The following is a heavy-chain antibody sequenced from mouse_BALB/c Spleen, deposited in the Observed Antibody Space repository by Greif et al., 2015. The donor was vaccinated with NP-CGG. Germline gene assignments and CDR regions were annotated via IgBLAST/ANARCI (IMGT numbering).Heavy chain of an antibody. CDR1: GYAFTDYE. J-gene: IGHJ2*01. V-gene: IGHV1-15*01. CDR3: TRRIYYGYDD. CDR2: IDPETGGT. D-gene: IGHD2-2*01. Sequence: QVQLQQSGAELVRPGASVTLSCKASGYAFTDYEMHWVKQTPVHGLEWIGAIDPETGGTAYNQKFKGKATLTADKSSSTAYMELRSLTSEDSAVYYCTRRIYYGYDDWGQGTTLTVSS.